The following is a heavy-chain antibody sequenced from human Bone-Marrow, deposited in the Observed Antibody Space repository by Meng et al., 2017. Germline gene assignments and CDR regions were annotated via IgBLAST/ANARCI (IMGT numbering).Heavy chain of an antibody. CDR2: IYHSGST. D-gene: IGHD2-21*02. CDR3: ARGYCGGDCYIPFDNWFDP. V-gene: IGHV4-30-2*01. Sequence: QLQLQESGSGLVKPSQTLSLTCAVSGGSISSGGYSWSWIRQPPGKGLEWIGYIYHSGSTYYNPSLKSRVTISVDRPKNQFSLKLSSVTAADTAVYYCARGYCGGDCYIPFDNWFDPWGQGTLVTVSS. CDR1: GGSISSGGYS. J-gene: IGHJ5*02.